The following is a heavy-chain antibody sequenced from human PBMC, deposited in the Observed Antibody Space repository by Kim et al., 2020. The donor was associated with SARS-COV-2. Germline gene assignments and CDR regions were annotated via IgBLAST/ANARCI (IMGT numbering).Heavy chain of an antibody. Sequence: SVKVSCKASGGTFSSYAISWVRQAPGQGLEWMGRIIPILGIANYAQKFQGRVTITADKSTSTAYMELSSLRSEDTAVYYCARVNRVTGRLDNTINYDILSGYLGVYYYYGMDVWGQGTTVTVSS. V-gene: IGHV1-69*04. D-gene: IGHD3-9*01. CDR1: GGTFSSYA. CDR2: IIPILGIA. J-gene: IGHJ6*02. CDR3: ARVNRVTGRLDNTINYDILSGYLGVYYYYGMDV.